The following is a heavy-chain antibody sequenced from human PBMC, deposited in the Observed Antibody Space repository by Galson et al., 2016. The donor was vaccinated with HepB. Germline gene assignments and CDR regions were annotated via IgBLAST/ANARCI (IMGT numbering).Heavy chain of an antibody. CDR3: TTASNYYDSSGYYHDAFDI. J-gene: IGHJ3*02. Sequence: SLRLSCAASGFTFSNAWMGWVRQAPGKGLEWVGRIKSKTDGGTTDYAAPVKGRFTISRDDSKNTLYLQMNSLKTEDTAVYYCTTASNYYDSSGYYHDAFDIWGQGTMVTVSS. CDR2: IKSKTDGGTT. D-gene: IGHD3-22*01. V-gene: IGHV3-15*01. CDR1: GFTFSNAW.